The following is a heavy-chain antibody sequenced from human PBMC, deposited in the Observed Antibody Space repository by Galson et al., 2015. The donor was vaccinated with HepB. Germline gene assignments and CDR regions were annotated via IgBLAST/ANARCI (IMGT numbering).Heavy chain of an antibody. Sequence: SVKVSCKASGYTLTKNGMHWVRQAPGQRLEWMGWINAGNGNTKYSQKFQGRVTITSDTSARTVYMELSSLRSEDTAVYYCARDAADVFTGYWDVFDIWGQGTMVTVSS. CDR1: GYTLTKNG. V-gene: IGHV1-3*01. CDR2: INAGNGNT. D-gene: IGHD3-9*01. CDR3: ARDAADVFTGYWDVFDI. J-gene: IGHJ3*02.